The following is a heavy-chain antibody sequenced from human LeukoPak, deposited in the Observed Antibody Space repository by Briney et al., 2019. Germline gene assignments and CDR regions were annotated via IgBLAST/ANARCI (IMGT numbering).Heavy chain of an antibody. V-gene: IGHV4-4*09. Sequence: PSETLSLTCTVSGGSNNSYYWSWIRQPPGKGLEWIGYAHPSGNTNYSPSLKSRVTISIDMSRNQFSLKLSSVTAADTAVYYCARKAPKKGWFDPWGQGTLVTVSS. CDR1: GGSNNSYY. CDR3: ARKAPKKGWFDP. CDR2: AHPSGNT. J-gene: IGHJ5*02.